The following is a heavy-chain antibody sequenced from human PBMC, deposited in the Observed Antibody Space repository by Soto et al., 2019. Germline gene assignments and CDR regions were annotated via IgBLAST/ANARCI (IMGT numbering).Heavy chain of an antibody. CDR1: GGSISSYY. J-gene: IGHJ4*02. Sequence: SETLSLTCTVSGGSISSYYWSWIRQPPGKGLEWIGYIYYSGNTNYNPSLKSRVTISIDTSKNQFSLNLSSVTAADTAVYYCASNQDFYDSSGYYYWGQGTLVTVSS. CDR2: IYYSGNT. D-gene: IGHD3-22*01. V-gene: IGHV4-59*12. CDR3: ASNQDFYDSSGYYY.